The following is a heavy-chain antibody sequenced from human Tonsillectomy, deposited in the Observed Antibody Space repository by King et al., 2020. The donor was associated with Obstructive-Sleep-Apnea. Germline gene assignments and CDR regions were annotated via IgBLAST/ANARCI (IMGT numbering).Heavy chain of an antibody. V-gene: IGHV4-4*02. CDR3: ARVPPALELPAVGDVDIEASIDNWFDP. CDR2: IYHSGST. J-gene: IGHJ5*02. D-gene: IGHD5-12*01. Sequence: VQLQESGPGLVKPSGTLSLTCAVSGGSISSSNLWSWVRQSPGKGVEWIGEIYHSGSTNYNPSLKSRVTISVDKSKNQFSLKLSSVTAADTAVYYCARVPPALELPAVGDVDIEASIDNWFDPWGQGTLVTVSS. CDR1: GGSISSSNL.